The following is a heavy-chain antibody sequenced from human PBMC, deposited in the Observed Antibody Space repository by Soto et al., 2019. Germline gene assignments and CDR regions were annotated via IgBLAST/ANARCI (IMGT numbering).Heavy chain of an antibody. CDR3: ARVVVVAATRDYYYGMDV. CDR2: IYHNGST. V-gene: IGHV4-4*02. CDR1: GGSISSGNW. D-gene: IGHD2-15*01. Sequence: AETLSLTCAVSGGSISSGNWWSRVRQPPGKGLEWIGEIYHNGSTNYNPSLKSRVTISVDTSKNQFSLKLSSVTAADTAVYYCARVVVVAATRDYYYGMDVWGQGTTVTVSS. J-gene: IGHJ6*02.